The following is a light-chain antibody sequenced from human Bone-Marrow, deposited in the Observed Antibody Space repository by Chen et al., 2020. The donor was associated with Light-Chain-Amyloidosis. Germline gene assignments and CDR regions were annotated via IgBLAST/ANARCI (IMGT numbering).Light chain of an antibody. V-gene: IGLV3-21*02. CDR2: DDS. Sequence: SYVLTQPSSVSVAPGQTATIACGGNNIGSTSVHWYQQTPGQAPLLVVYDDSERPSGIPERLSGANSGNTATLTISRVEAGDEADYYCQVWDRSSDRPVCGGGTKLTVL. CDR1: NIGSTS. CDR3: QVWDRSSDRPV. J-gene: IGLJ3*02.